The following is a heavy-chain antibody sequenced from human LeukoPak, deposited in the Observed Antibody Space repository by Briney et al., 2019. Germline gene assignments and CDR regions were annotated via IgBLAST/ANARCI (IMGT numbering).Heavy chain of an antibody. CDR1: GGSFSGYY. CDR2: INHSGST. Sequence: DPSETLSLTCAVYGGSFSGYYWSWIRQPPGKGLGWIGEINHSGSTNYNPSLKSRVTISVDTSKNQFSLKLSSVTAADTAVYYCARGRGYSYGYSNNWFDPWGQGTLVTVSS. D-gene: IGHD5-18*01. V-gene: IGHV4-34*01. J-gene: IGHJ5*02. CDR3: ARGRGYSYGYSNNWFDP.